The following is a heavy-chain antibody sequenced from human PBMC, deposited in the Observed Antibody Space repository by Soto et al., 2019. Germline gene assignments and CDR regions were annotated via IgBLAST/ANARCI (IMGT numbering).Heavy chain of an antibody. Sequence: QVQLQESGPGLVKPSETLSLTCTVSGGSVSSGNYYWSWIRQPPGKGLEWIGYFYYTGSTKYNPSIKRRVTLPIDASKYQSSLRLSSVTAADTALYYCARSMHYSDGSNYSPFDYWGQGTLVTVSS. J-gene: IGHJ4*02. V-gene: IGHV4-61*01. CDR2: FYYTGST. D-gene: IGHD3-22*01. CDR3: ARSMHYSDGSNYSPFDY. CDR1: GGSVSSGNYY.